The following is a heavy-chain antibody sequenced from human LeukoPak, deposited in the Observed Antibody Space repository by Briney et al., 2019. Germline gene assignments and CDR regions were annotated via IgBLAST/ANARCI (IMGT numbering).Heavy chain of an antibody. D-gene: IGHD2-21*01. CDR2: INHSGST. CDR1: GGSVSSGSYY. J-gene: IGHJ4*02. Sequence: SETLSLTCTVSGGSVSSGSYYWSWIRQPPGKGLEWIGEINHSGSTNYNPSLKSRVTISVDTSKNQFSLKLSSVTAADTAVYYCARGGGRLPYWGQGTLVTVSS. CDR3: ARGGGRLPY. V-gene: IGHV4-39*07.